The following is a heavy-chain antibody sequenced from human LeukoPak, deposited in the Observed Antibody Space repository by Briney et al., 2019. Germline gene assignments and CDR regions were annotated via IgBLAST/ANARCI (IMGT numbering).Heavy chain of an antibody. J-gene: IGHJ6*04. D-gene: IGHD3-10*01. CDR3: ARDFQVWFGEAYGMDV. V-gene: IGHV3-21*01. Sequence: GGSLRLSCAASGFTFSSYSMNWVRQAPGKGLEWVSSISSSSSYIYYADSVKGRFTISKDNAKNSLYLQMNSLRAEDTAVYYCARDFQVWFGEAYGMDVWGKGTTVTVSS. CDR2: ISSSSSYI. CDR1: GFTFSSYS.